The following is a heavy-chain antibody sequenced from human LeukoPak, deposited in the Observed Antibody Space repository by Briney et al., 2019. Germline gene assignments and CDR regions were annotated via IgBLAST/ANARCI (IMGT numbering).Heavy chain of an antibody. D-gene: IGHD3-10*01. V-gene: IGHV4-31*03. CDR1: GGSISSGGYY. Sequence: ASETLSLTCTVSGGSISSGGYYWSWIRQHPGKGLEWIGYIYYSGSTYYNPSLKSRVTISVDTSKNQFSLKLSSVTAADTAVYYCARVGGSGSPFDYWGQGTLVTVSS. CDR3: ARVGGSGSPFDY. CDR2: IYYSGST. J-gene: IGHJ4*02.